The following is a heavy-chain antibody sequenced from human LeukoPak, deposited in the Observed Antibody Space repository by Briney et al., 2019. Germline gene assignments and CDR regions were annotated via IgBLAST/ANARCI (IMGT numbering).Heavy chain of an antibody. CDR3: AKGVITYAGFDY. J-gene: IGHJ4*02. CDR1: GFTFSSYS. V-gene: IGHV3-21*04. CDR2: ISSSSSYI. Sequence: GGSLRLSCAASGFTFSSYSMNWVRQAPGKGLEWVSSISSSSSYIYYADSVKGRFTISRDNSKNTLYLQMNSLRAEDTAVYYCAKGVITYAGFDYWGQGTLVTVSS. D-gene: IGHD1-20*01.